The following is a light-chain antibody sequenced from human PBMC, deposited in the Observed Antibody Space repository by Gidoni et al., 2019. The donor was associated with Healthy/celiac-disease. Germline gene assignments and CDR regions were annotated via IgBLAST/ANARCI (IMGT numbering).Light chain of an antibody. V-gene: IGKV3-15*01. J-gene: IGKJ5*01. CDR3: QLYNNWPAD. CDR1: QSVSSN. Sequence: EIVMTQSPATLSVSPGERATLSCRASQSVSSNLAWYQQKPGQAPRLLIYGASTRATGIPARFSGSGSGTEFTLTISSLQSEDFAVYYCQLYNNWPADFGQGTRLEIK. CDR2: GAS.